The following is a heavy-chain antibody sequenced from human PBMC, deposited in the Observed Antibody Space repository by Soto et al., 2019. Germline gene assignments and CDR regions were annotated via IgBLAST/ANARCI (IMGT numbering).Heavy chain of an antibody. CDR2: IYYSGST. CDR3: ARVIMITFGGVIVSGSWFDP. D-gene: IGHD3-16*02. Sequence: SETLSLTCTVSGGSISSGDYYWSWIRQPPGKGLEWIGYIYYSGSTYYNSSLKSRVTISVDTSKNQFSLKLSSVTAADTAVYYCARVIMITFGGVIVSGSWFDPWGQGTLVTVS. CDR1: GGSISSGDYY. V-gene: IGHV4-30-4*01. J-gene: IGHJ5*02.